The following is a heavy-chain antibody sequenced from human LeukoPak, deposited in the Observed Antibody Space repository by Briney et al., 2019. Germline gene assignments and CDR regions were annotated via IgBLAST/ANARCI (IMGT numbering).Heavy chain of an antibody. CDR3: ARAMIAAAGYDAFDI. CDR1: GGSFSSYY. D-gene: IGHD6-13*01. J-gene: IGHJ3*02. Sequence: SETLSLTCAVYGGSFSSYYWSWIRQPPGKGLEWIGYIYYSGSTNYNPSLKSRVTISVDTSKNQFSLKLSSVTAANTAVYYCARAMIAAAGYDAFDIWGQGTMVTVSS. V-gene: IGHV4-59*01. CDR2: IYYSGST.